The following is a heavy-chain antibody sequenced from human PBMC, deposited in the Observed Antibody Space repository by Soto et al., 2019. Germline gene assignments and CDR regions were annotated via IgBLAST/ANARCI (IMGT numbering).Heavy chain of an antibody. D-gene: IGHD2-8*01. J-gene: IGHJ5*02. CDR2: ISAYNGNT. CDR3: ARVPLLMAKNWFDP. CDR1: GYTFTSYG. Sequence: QVQLVQSGAEVRKPGSSVRVSCKASGYTFTSYGISWVRQAPGQGLEWMGWISAYNGNTNYAQKLQGRVTMTTDTSTSTAYMELRSLRSDDTAVYYCARVPLLMAKNWFDPWGQGTLVTVSS. V-gene: IGHV1-18*01.